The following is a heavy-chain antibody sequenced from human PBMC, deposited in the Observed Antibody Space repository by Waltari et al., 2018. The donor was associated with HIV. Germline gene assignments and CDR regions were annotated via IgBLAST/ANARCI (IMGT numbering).Heavy chain of an antibody. CDR1: GYTFTSYG. CDR3: AGVSITLGGGYFDY. Sequence: QVQLVQSGAEVKKPGASVKVSCKASGYTFTSYGFSWVRQAPGQGLEWMGWLIAYHCKPNHERKLTGTATMTTDTAPSTAYMELRSLRSDDTAVYDGAGVSITLGGGYFDYWGQGTLVTVSS. CDR2: LIAYHCKP. J-gene: IGHJ4*02. D-gene: IGHD3-16*01. V-gene: IGHV1-18*01.